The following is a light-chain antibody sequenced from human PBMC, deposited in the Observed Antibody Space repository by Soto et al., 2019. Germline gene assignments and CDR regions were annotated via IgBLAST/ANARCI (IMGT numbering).Light chain of an antibody. J-gene: IGKJ2*03. CDR2: GAS. CDR3: QQYNDWPPQQYS. Sequence: EIVMTQSTATLSVSPGERATLSCRASQSVSSNLAWYQHKPGQAPRVLIYGASTRATGIPARFSRSRSRPEFTLTISSLQSEDFAVYSCQQYNDWPPQQYSFGQGTKLEIK. CDR1: QSVSSN. V-gene: IGKV3-15*01.